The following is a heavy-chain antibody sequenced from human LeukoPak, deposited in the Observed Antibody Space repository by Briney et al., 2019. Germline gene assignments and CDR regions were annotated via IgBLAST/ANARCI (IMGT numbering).Heavy chain of an antibody. CDR2: IKEDGSDK. V-gene: IGHV3-7*04. Sequence: PGGSLRLSCAASGFTFSSYWMSWVRQAPGKGLEWVANIKEDGSDKKYVDSVKGRFTTSGDNAKNSLYLQMNSLRAEDTAVYYCARMRDGYMGRYYFDYWGQGTLVTVSS. CDR3: ARMRDGYMGRYYFDY. J-gene: IGHJ4*02. D-gene: IGHD5-24*01. CDR1: GFTFSSYW.